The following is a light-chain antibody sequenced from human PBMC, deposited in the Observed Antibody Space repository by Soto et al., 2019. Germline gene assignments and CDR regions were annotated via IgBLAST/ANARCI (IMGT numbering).Light chain of an antibody. Sequence: EIVLTQSLGTLSLSPGERATLSCRASQSFSSSYLAWYQQRPGKAPRLLIYGASNRATGIPDRFSGSGSGTDFTLTISRLEPEDFAVYYCQQYGNSPLTFGGGSKVDIK. CDR1: QSFSSSY. CDR2: GAS. J-gene: IGKJ4*01. V-gene: IGKV3-20*01. CDR3: QQYGNSPLT.